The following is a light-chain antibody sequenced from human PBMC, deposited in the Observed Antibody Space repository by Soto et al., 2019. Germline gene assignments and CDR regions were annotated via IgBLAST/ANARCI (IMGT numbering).Light chain of an antibody. Sequence: QSVLTQPASVSGSPGQSITISCIGTSSDVGGYNYVSWYQQHPGKAPKLMIYDVSYRTSGVSNRFSGSKSVNTASLTISGLQGEDEADYYCSSYTSTSTLVVFGGGTKVTVL. CDR1: SSDVGGYNY. V-gene: IGLV2-14*03. CDR2: DVS. J-gene: IGLJ2*01. CDR3: SSYTSTSTLVV.